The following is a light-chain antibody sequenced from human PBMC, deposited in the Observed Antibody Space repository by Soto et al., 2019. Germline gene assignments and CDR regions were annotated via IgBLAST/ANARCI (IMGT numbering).Light chain of an antibody. CDR2: GAS. Sequence: EIVMSQSPATLSVTPGERATLSCRAIQSVSSNYLAWYQQKPGQAPRLLIYGASSRATGIPDRFSGSESGTDFTLTIRLLEPEDFGMQDCRKYGTSFPKTFGQVTKV. J-gene: IGKJ1*01. CDR1: QSVSSNY. V-gene: IGKV3-20*01. CDR3: RKYGTSFPKT.